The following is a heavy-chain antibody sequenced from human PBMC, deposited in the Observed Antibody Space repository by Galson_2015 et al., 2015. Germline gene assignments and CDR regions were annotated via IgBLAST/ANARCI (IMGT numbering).Heavy chain of an antibody. CDR3: ARGADKYYFDY. Sequence: QSGAEVKKPGESLTISCKGSGYSFTSYWIGWVRQMPGKGLEWMGIIYPDDSDTRYSPSFQGLVTISADRSISPAFLQWSSLKASDPAMYYCARGADKYYFDYWGQGTLVTVSS. CDR2: IYPDDSDT. V-gene: IGHV5-51*01. CDR1: GYSFTSYW. D-gene: IGHD3-9*01. J-gene: IGHJ4*02.